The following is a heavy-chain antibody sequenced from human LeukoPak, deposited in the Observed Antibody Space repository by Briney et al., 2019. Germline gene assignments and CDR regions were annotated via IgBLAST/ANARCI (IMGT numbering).Heavy chain of an antibody. D-gene: IGHD3-10*01. J-gene: IGHJ4*02. CDR3: ARAPDPGSPDY. CDR1: GFTFSSYA. Sequence: GGSLRLSCAASGFTFSSYAMHWVGQAPGKGLEWVAVISYDGSNKYYADSVKGRFTISRDNSKNTLYLQMNSLRAEDTAVYYCARAPDPGSPDYWGQGTLVTVSS. CDR2: ISYDGSNK. V-gene: IGHV3-30*04.